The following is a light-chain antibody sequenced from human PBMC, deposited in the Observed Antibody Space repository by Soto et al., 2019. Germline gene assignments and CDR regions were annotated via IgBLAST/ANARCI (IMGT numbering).Light chain of an antibody. CDR1: QSVSSNY. Sequence: EIVLTQSPGTLSLSRGERATLSCRASQSVSSNYLAWYQQRPGQAPRLLIYDASSRATGIPDRFSGSGSGTDFTLTISRLEPEDFAVYYCQQYETSPRAFGQGTKVDIK. V-gene: IGKV3-20*01. CDR2: DAS. J-gene: IGKJ1*01. CDR3: QQYETSPRA.